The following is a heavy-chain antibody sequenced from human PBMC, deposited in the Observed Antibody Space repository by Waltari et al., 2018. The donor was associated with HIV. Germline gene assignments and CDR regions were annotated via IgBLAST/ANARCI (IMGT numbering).Heavy chain of an antibody. CDR1: GYSFTGHY. Sequence: QVQLVQSGAEVKKPGASVKVSCKASGYSFTGHYMHWVRQAPGQGPEWMGRINPNSGDTNYAQKFQGRVTMTRDTSISTAYMELSRLRSDDTAVYYCARDSKEGGGWLSLFDVWGKGTTVTVSS. CDR2: INPNSGDT. V-gene: IGHV1-2*06. CDR3: ARDSKEGGGWLSLFDV. D-gene: IGHD3-22*01. J-gene: IGHJ6*04.